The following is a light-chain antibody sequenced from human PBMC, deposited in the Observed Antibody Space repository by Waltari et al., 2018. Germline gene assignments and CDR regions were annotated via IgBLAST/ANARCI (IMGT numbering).Light chain of an antibody. CDR2: LNSDGSH. CDR3: QTWGTGIHVV. J-gene: IGLJ2*01. CDR1: SGHSSYA. Sequence: QLVLTQSPSASASLGASVKLTCTLSSGHSSYAIAWHHQQPEKGPRYLMKLNSDGSHSKGDGIPDRFSGSSSGAERYLTISSLQSEDEADYYCQTWGTGIHVVFGGGTKLTVL. V-gene: IGLV4-69*01.